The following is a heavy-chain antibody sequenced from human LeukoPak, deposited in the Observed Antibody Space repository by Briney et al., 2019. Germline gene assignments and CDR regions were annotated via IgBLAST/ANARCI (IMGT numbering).Heavy chain of an antibody. Sequence: ASVKVSCKASGYTFTGYYMHWVRQAPGQGLEWMGWINPKSGGTNYAQKFQGRVTMTRDTSISTAYMELSRLRSDDTAVYYCARVYYYDSSGYYNDAFDIWGQGTMVTVSS. V-gene: IGHV1-2*02. J-gene: IGHJ3*02. CDR3: ARVYYYDSSGYYNDAFDI. D-gene: IGHD3-22*01. CDR2: INPKSGGT. CDR1: GYTFTGYY.